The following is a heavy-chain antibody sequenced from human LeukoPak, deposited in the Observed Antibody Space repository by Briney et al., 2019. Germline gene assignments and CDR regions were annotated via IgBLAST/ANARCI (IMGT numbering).Heavy chain of an antibody. J-gene: IGHJ6*03. V-gene: IGHV1-2*02. CDR3: AREYCTNGVCYDEYCSGGSCYSPPRYYYYYMDV. Sequence: ASVKVSCKASGYTFTGYYMHWVRQAPGQGLEWMGWINPNSGGTNYAQKFQGRVTMTRDTSISTAYMELSRLRSDDTAVYYCAREYCTNGVCYDEYCSGGSCYSPPRYYYYYMDVWGKGTTVTVSS. CDR2: INPNSGGT. D-gene: IGHD2-15*01. CDR1: GYTFTGYY.